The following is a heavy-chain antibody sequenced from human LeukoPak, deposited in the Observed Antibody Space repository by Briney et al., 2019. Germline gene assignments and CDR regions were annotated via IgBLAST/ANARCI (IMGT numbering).Heavy chain of an antibody. Sequence: GESLKISCKGSGYSFTSYWIGWVRQMPGKGLEGMGIIYPGGSDTRYSASFQGQVTISADKSIGTAYLQWSSLKASDTAMYYCARRVVPAASDAFDIWGQGTLVTVSS. J-gene: IGHJ3*02. D-gene: IGHD2-2*01. CDR2: IYPGGSDT. CDR3: ARRVVPAASDAFDI. CDR1: GYSFTSYW. V-gene: IGHV5-51*01.